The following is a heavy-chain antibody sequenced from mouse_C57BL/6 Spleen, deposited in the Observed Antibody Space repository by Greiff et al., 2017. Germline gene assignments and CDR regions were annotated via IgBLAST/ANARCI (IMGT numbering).Heavy chain of an antibody. Sequence: QVQLQQPGAELVRPGSSVKLSCKASGYTFTSYWMHWVKQRPIQGLEWIGNIDPSDSETHYNQKFKDKATLTVDKSSSTAYMQLSSLTSTDSAVYYCARGAGMSDYWGQGTTLTVSS. CDR1: GYTFTSYW. J-gene: IGHJ2*01. CDR3: ARGAGMSDY. CDR2: IDPSDSET. V-gene: IGHV1-52*01.